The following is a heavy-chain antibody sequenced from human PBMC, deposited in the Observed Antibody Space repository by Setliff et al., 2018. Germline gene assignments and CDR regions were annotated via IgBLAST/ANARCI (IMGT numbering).Heavy chain of an antibody. CDR2: IYGGGGNGGRNT. V-gene: IGHV3-23*03. J-gene: IGHJ5*01. CDR1: GFSFSTYS. Sequence: GESLKISCVGSGFSFSTYSTAWVRQAPGEGLQWVSGIYGGGGNGGRNTFYADSVKGRFTISRDNSKNTLYLQMNSLRAEDTALYHCAKDRVPDGIWDFDSWGPGSLVTVSS. D-gene: IGHD1-20*01. CDR3: AKDRVPDGIWDFDS.